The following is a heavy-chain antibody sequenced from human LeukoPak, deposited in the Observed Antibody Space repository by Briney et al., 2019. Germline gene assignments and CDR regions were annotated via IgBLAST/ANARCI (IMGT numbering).Heavy chain of an antibody. CDR3: AREGDSSWYRNFDY. V-gene: IGHV3-30*01. CDR2: ISYDGSNK. Sequence: GGSLRLSCAASGFTFSSYAMHWVRQAPGKWLEWVAVISYDGSNKYYADSVKGRFTISRDNSKNTLYLQMNSLRAEDTAVYYCAREGDSSWYRNFDYWGQGTLVTVSS. D-gene: IGHD6-13*01. CDR1: GFTFSSYA. J-gene: IGHJ4*02.